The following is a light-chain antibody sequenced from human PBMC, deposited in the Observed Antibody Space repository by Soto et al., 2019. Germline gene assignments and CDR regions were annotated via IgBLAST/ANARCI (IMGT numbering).Light chain of an antibody. CDR3: QKHNSAPWT. Sequence: DIQMTQSPSTLSASVGDRVTITCRASQGLRNYLAWYQQKPGKVPKLLIYAASTLHSGVPSRFSGSGSGTDFTLTISSLKPEDVAIYYCQKHNSAPWTFGQGTKVDVK. CDR2: AAS. V-gene: IGKV1-27*01. CDR1: QGLRNY. J-gene: IGKJ1*01.